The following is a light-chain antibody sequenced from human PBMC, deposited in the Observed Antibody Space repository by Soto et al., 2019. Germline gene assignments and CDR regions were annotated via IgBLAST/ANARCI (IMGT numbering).Light chain of an antibody. V-gene: IGKV3-11*01. J-gene: IGKJ5*01. CDR3: QQRSKT. Sequence: EIVLTQSPATLSLSPGERATLSCRASQSVSSYLAWYQQKPGQAPRLLIYDASNRATGIPARFSGSGSGTDFTLTISSLEPEDFAVYYCQQRSKTFGQGTRLEIK. CDR1: QSVSSY. CDR2: DAS.